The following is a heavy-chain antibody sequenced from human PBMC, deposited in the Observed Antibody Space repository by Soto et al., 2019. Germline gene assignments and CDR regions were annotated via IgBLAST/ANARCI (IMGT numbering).Heavy chain of an antibody. CDR2: ISADGSKQ. CDR3: ARAESSSWHFFDY. J-gene: IGHJ4*02. V-gene: IGHV3-30-3*01. D-gene: IGHD6-13*01. Sequence: QVQLVESGGGVVQPGQSLRLSCAASGFILRTFAMHWVRQAAGKGLEWVAIISADGSKQYYAGSVKGRFTISRDTSKNTLYVQRNSLRTEDTAVYYCARAESSSWHFFDYWGQGTLVTVSS. CDR1: GFILRTFA.